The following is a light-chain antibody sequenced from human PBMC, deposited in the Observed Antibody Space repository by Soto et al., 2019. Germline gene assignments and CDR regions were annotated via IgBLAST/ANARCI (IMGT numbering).Light chain of an antibody. CDR1: SSDVGGYNY. CDR3: CSYTSSSTLYV. J-gene: IGLJ1*01. V-gene: IGLV2-14*01. Sequence: QSALTQPASVSGSPGQSITISCTGTSSDVGGYNYVSWYQQHPGKAPKVMIYDVSNRPSGVSKRFSGSKSGNTASLTISGLQAEDEADYYCCSYTSSSTLYVCGTGTKLTVL. CDR2: DVS.